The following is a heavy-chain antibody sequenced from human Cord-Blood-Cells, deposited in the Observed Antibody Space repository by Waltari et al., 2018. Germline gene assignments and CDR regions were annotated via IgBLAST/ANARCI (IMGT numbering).Heavy chain of an antibody. J-gene: IGHJ3*02. D-gene: IGHD1-20*01. CDR3: AKEKINWTNSWGAVDI. Sequence: QVQLVESGGGVVQPGRSLRLSCADSGFTFSSFGMNWVRQAPGRGLEWVAVISYDGSNKYYADSVEGRFTIPGDNSKHTLYLQMNSLRAGDTAVYYLAKEKINWTNSWGAVDIWGQWTMVTVSS. CDR2: ISYDGSNK. CDR1: GFTFSSFG. V-gene: IGHV3-30*18.